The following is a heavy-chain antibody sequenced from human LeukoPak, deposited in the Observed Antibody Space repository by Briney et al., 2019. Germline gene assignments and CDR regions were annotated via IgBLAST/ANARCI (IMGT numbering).Heavy chain of an antibody. J-gene: IGHJ5*02. V-gene: IGHV1-3*01. CDR3: ARDLGYCTGGTCYPNWFDP. CDR2: INDGNDNT. D-gene: IGHD2-15*01. Sequence: ASVKDSCMASGYTFTSYAMHWVRPAPGQRVEWMGWINDGNDNTKYSQKFQGRVTITRDTSASTAYMELSSLRSEDTAVYYCARDLGYCTGGTCYPNWFDPWGQGTLVTVSS. CDR1: GYTFTSYA.